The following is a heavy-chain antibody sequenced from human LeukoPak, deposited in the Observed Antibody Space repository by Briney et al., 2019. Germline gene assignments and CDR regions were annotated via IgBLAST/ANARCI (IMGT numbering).Heavy chain of an antibody. J-gene: IGHJ5*02. CDR1: GGSFSGYY. D-gene: IGHD6-13*01. V-gene: IGHV4-34*01. CDR2: INHSGST. CDR3: ARRTIKYSSSWYDWFDP. Sequence: SETLSLTCAVYGGSFSGYYWSWIRQPPGKGLEWIGEINHSGSTNYNPSLKSRVTISVDTSKNQFSLKLSSVTAAVTAVYYCARRTIKYSSSWYDWFDPWGQGTLVTVSS.